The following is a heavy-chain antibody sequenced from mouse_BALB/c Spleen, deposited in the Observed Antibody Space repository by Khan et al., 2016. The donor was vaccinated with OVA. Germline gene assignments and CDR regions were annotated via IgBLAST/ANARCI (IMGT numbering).Heavy chain of an antibody. CDR2: IGSGGST. CDR3: AKVYGSSGVDY. D-gene: IGHD1-1*01. Sequence: EVELVESGGGLVKPGGSLKLSCAASGFTFSSYAMSWVRQTPEKRLEWVASIGSGGSTYYPDSVKGRFTISRDNARNILSLQMSSRRSEDTAMYYCAKVYGSSGVDYWGQGTTLTVSS. CDR1: GFTFSSYA. J-gene: IGHJ2*01. V-gene: IGHV5-6-5*01.